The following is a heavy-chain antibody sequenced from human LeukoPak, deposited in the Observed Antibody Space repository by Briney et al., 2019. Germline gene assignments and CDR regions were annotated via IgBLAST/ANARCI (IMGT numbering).Heavy chain of an antibody. D-gene: IGHD3-22*01. CDR1: GGSIISYY. Sequence: SETLSLTCTVSGGSIISYYWSWVRQSAGKGLEWIGRIYPSGSTEYKTSLKSRVTMSVDMSKKQFSLKLTSVTAADTAVYYCARLKFYDSTGYTPGYYMDVWGKGTTVTVSS. J-gene: IGHJ6*03. CDR2: IYPSGST. V-gene: IGHV4-4*07. CDR3: ARLKFYDSTGYTPGYYMDV.